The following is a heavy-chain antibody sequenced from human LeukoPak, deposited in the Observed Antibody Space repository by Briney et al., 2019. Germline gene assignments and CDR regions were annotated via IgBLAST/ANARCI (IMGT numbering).Heavy chain of an antibody. CDR3: ARALQNYYHLDV. J-gene: IGHJ6*03. CDR2: IYDNESA. V-gene: IGHV4-59*11. CDR1: GVSINGQY. Sequence: PSETLSLTCTVSGVSINGQYWSWIRQPPGKGLEWIGFIYDNESANYKSSLESRVTMTVDTSKNQVSLKLNSVTAADTAVYYCARALQNYYHLDVWGEGTTVTVSS.